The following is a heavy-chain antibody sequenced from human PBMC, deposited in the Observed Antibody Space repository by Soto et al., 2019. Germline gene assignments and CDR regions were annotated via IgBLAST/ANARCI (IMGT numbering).Heavy chain of an antibody. CDR1: GFTFSNHA. V-gene: IGHV3-23*01. Sequence: EVQLLESGGGLVQPGGSLRLSCAASGFTFSNHAMSWVRQAPGKGLEWVSGLSASGTNTYYADSVKGRFTISRDNSQNILYLQMNSLRAEDTALYYCARRMAFTTGWYFDYWGQGTLVTVSS. D-gene: IGHD6-19*01. J-gene: IGHJ4*02. CDR3: ARRMAFTTGWYFDY. CDR2: LSASGTNT.